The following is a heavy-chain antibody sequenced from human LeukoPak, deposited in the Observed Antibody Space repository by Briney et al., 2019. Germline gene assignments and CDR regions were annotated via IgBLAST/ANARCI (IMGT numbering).Heavy chain of an antibody. Sequence: ASVKVSCKASGYTFTSYGISWVRQAPGQGLEWMGWINPNSGGTNYAQKFQGRVTMTRDTSISTAYMELSRLRSDDTAVYYCASEDRIVGATSVGAFDIWGQGTMVTVSS. D-gene: IGHD1-26*01. CDR1: GYTFTSYG. CDR3: ASEDRIVGATSVGAFDI. V-gene: IGHV1-2*02. J-gene: IGHJ3*02. CDR2: INPNSGGT.